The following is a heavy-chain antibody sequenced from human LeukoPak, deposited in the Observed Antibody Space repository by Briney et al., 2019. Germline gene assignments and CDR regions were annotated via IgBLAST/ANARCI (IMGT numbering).Heavy chain of an antibody. D-gene: IGHD1-26*01. V-gene: IGHV3-15*01. J-gene: IGHJ4*02. CDR2: IKSKTDGGTT. CDR1: GFTFSNAW. CDR3: TTADSGSYLMAY. Sequence: GGSLRLSCAASGFTFSNAWMSWVRQAPGKGLEWGGRIKSKTDGGTTDYAAPVKGRFTISRDDPKNTLYLQMNSLKTEDTAVYYCTTADSGSYLMAYWGQGTLVTVSS.